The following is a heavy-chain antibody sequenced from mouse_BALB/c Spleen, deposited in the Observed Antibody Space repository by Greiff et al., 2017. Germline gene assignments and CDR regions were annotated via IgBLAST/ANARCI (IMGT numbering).Heavy chain of an antibody. CDR2: ISSGSSTI. V-gene: IGHV5-17*02. CDR3: ARSVTTDYFDY. D-gene: IGHD2-12*01. J-gene: IGHJ2*01. Sequence: EVKVVESGGGLVQPGGSRKLSCAASGFTFSSFGMHWVRQAPEKGLEWVAYISSGSSTIYYADTVKGRFTISRDNPKNTLFLQMTSLRSEDTAMYYCARSVTTDYFDYWGQGTTLTVSS. CDR1: GFTFSSFG.